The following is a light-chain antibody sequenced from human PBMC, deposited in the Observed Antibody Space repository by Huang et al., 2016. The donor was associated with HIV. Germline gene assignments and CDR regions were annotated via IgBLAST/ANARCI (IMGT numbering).Light chain of an antibody. CDR1: QSVSSN. CDR3: QQNNNWPPLFT. Sequence: EIVMTQSPATLSASPGERATLSCRASQSVSSNLAWYQQKPGQAPRLLIYGASSGSATEFTLTISSLQSEDFAVYYCQQNNNWPPLFTFGPGTKVDIK. V-gene: IGKV3-15*01. J-gene: IGKJ3*01. CDR2: GAS.